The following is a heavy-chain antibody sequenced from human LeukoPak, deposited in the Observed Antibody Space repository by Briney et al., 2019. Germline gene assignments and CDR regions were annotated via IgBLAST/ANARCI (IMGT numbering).Heavy chain of an antibody. Sequence: GGSLRLSCAASGFIFSSYSMNWVRQAPGKGLEWVSYISSSGSTIYYADSVKGRFTISRDNAKNSLYLQMNSLRAEDTAVYYCARVSSKSGYYGFDYWGQGTLVTVSS. CDR3: ARVSSKSGYYGFDY. J-gene: IGHJ4*02. CDR2: ISSSGSTI. CDR1: GFIFSSYS. V-gene: IGHV3-48*04. D-gene: IGHD3-22*01.